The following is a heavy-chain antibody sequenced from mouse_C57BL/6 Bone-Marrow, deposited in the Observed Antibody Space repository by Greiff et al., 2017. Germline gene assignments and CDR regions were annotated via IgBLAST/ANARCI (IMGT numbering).Heavy chain of an antibody. CDR2: INPNYGST. CDR3: ARGYDYEYAIDY. J-gene: IGHJ4*01. Sequence: EVQLQQSGPELVKPGASVKISCTASGYSFTDYNMNWVKQSNGKSLEWIGVINPNYGSTSYKQKFKGRATLTVDQASTTAYMQLNSLTSEDSAIYYCARGYDYEYAIDYWGQGTTVTVSS. V-gene: IGHV1-39*01. D-gene: IGHD2-4*01. CDR1: GYSFTDYN.